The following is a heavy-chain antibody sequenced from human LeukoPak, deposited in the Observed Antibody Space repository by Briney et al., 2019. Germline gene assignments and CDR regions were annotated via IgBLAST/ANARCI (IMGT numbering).Heavy chain of an antibody. CDR2: IYTSGTT. CDR1: GGSISSYY. Sequence: SETLSLTCTVSGGSISSYYWSWIRQPPGKGLEWIGYIYTSGTTNYNPSLKSRVTISVDTSKNQFSLKLSSVTAADTAVYYCARQAEAWGIAAAGKGWFDPWGQGTLVTVSS. D-gene: IGHD6-13*01. J-gene: IGHJ5*02. V-gene: IGHV4-4*09. CDR3: ARQAEAWGIAAAGKGWFDP.